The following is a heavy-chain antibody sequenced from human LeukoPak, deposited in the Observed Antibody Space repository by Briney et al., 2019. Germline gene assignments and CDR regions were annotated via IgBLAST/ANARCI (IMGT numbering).Heavy chain of an antibody. Sequence: GGSLRLSCAASGFTLSSYGMSWVRQAPGKGLEWVSAISGSGGSTYYADSVKGRFTISRDNSKNTLYLQMNSLRAEDTAVYYCAKASGRWLQYYFDYWGQGTLVTVSS. CDR3: AKASGRWLQYYFDY. J-gene: IGHJ4*02. CDR1: GFTLSSYG. D-gene: IGHD5-24*01. V-gene: IGHV3-23*01. CDR2: ISGSGGST.